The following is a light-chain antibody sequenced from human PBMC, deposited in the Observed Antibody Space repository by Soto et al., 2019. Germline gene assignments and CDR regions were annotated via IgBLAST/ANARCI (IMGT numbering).Light chain of an antibody. CDR3: QQFNSYPPTT. CDR2: DAS. Sequence: AIQLTQSPSSLSASVGDRVTITCRASQGISSALAWYQQKPGKAPKLLIYDASSLESGVPSRFSGSGSGTDFTLTISSLQPEDFATYYCQQFNSYPPTTFGGGTKVEIK. V-gene: IGKV1-13*02. CDR1: QGISSA. J-gene: IGKJ4*01.